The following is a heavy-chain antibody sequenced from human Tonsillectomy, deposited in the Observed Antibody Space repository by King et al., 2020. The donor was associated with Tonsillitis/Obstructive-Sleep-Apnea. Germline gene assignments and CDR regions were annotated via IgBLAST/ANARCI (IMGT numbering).Heavy chain of an antibody. CDR2: ISGSGGYT. J-gene: IGHJ3*02. V-gene: IGHV3-23*04. CDR1: GFTFSSYA. D-gene: IGHD2-15*01. Sequence: VQLVESGGGLVQPGGSLRLSCAASGFTFSSYAMSWVRQAPGKGLEWVSGISGSGGYTYYADSVKGRFTISKDNSKNTLYLHMNSLRAEDTAVYYCAKDFHSVTAAAFDIWGQGTMVTVSS. CDR3: AKDFHSVTAAAFDI.